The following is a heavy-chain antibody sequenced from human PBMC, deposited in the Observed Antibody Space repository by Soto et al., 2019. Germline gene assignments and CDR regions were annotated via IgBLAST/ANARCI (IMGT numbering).Heavy chain of an antibody. D-gene: IGHD6-13*01. CDR3: ARTYSSSWSPFDY. V-gene: IGHV4-34*01. J-gene: IGHJ4*02. Sequence: QVQLQQWGAGLLKPSETLSLTCAVYGGSFSGYYWSWIRQPPGKGLEWIGEINQSGSTNYNPSLNSRVTISVDTSKNQFSLQLSSVTAADTAVYYCARTYSSSWSPFDYWGQGTLVTVSS. CDR2: INQSGST. CDR1: GGSFSGYY.